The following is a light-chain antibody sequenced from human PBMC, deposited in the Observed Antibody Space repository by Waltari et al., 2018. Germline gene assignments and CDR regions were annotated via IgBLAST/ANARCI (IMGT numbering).Light chain of an antibody. J-gene: IGLJ2*01. Sequence: QSALTQPPSASGSRGQSVTISCTGTSSYVGRYNYVSWYQQHPGKAPKLMIYEVTKRPSGVPDRFSGSKSGNTASLTVSGLQAEDEADYYCSSYAGSNNVIFGGGTRLTVL. CDR3: SSYAGSNNVI. CDR1: SSYVGRYNY. V-gene: IGLV2-8*01. CDR2: EVT.